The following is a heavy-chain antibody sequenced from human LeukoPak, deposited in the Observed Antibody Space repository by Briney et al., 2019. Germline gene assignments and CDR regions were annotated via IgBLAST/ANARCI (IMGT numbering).Heavy chain of an antibody. V-gene: IGHV4-34*01. CDR3: ARGYCSGGSCYGAKPKRYCFDY. Sequence: PSETLSLTCAVYGGSFSGYYWSWIRQPPGKGLEWIGEINHSGSTNYNPSLKSRVTISVDTSKNQFSLKLSSVTAADTAVYYCARGYCSGGSCYGAKPKRYCFDYWGQGTLVTVSS. CDR1: GGSFSGYY. CDR2: INHSGST. J-gene: IGHJ4*02. D-gene: IGHD2-15*01.